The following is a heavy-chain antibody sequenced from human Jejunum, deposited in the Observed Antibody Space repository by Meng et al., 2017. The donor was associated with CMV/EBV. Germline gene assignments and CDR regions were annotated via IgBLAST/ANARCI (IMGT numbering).Heavy chain of an antibody. V-gene: IGHV4-39*07. CDR3: ARDTAGALY. Sequence: LACTVSTGSISSSSYYWNWLRQPPGKGLEWIGSIYYTGSTYYNPSLKGRFTLSLDTSKNQFSLHLSSVTAADTAVYYCARDTAGALYWGQGTLVIVSS. J-gene: IGHJ4*02. D-gene: IGHD2-8*02. CDR2: IYYTGST. CDR1: TGSISSSSYY.